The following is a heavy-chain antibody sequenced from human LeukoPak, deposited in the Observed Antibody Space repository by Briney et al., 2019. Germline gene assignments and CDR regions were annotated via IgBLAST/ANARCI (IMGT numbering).Heavy chain of an antibody. J-gene: IGHJ4*02. Sequence: SETLSLTCAVYGESFSGYYWSWIRQPPGKGLEWIGEINHSGSTNYNPSLKSRVTISVDTSKNQFSLKLSSVTAADTAVYYCARGWYDLFDYWGQGTLVTVSS. V-gene: IGHV4-34*01. CDR2: INHSGST. CDR1: GESFSGYY. CDR3: ARGWYDLFDY. D-gene: IGHD1-20*01.